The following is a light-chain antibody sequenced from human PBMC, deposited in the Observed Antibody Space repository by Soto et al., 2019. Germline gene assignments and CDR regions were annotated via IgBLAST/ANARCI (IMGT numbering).Light chain of an antibody. Sequence: QSALTQPRSVSGSPGQSVTIFCTGTSSDVGGYNYVSWYQQHPGKAPKLMIYDVTKRPSGVPDRFSGSKSGNTASLTISGLQAEDEADYYCCSYAGSYTLYVFGTGTKPTVL. V-gene: IGLV2-11*01. CDR1: SSDVGGYNY. J-gene: IGLJ1*01. CDR2: DVT. CDR3: CSYAGSYTLYV.